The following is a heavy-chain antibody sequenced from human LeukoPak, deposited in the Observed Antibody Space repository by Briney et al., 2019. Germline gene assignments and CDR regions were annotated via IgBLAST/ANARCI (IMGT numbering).Heavy chain of an antibody. CDR2: IYATGTT. V-gene: IGHV4-4*07. CDR3: ARERGGLDRGLSRLDY. CDR1: GGSLSTYH. J-gene: IGHJ4*02. Sequence: PSETLSLTCSVSGGSLSTYHWTWIRQPAGKGLQWIGRIYATGTTNSDPPLESRVTMSVDTSKNQFSLTLTSVTAADTAVYYCARERGGLDRGLSRLDYWGQGILVTVSS. D-gene: IGHD3-10*01.